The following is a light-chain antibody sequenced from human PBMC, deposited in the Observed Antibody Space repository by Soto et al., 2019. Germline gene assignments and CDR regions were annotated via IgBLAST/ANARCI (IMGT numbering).Light chain of an antibody. V-gene: IGLV2-14*01. Sequence: QSVLSQPASLSGSPGQSITISCTGTSSDVGGYNYVSWYQQHPGKAPKLIIYDVSNRPSGVSNRFSGSKSGNTASLTISGLQAEDEADYYCSSYTSSSTYVVFGGGTKLTVL. CDR2: DVS. CDR1: SSDVGGYNY. CDR3: SSYTSSSTYVV. J-gene: IGLJ2*01.